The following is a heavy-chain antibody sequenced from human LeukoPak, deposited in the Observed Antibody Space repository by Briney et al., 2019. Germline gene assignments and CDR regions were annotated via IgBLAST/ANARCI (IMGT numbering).Heavy chain of an antibody. J-gene: IGHJ4*02. V-gene: IGHV4-39*07. CDR3: ARDRLPVDIVATRVGDYFDY. D-gene: IGHD5-12*01. CDR1: GGSISSSSYY. Sequence: PSETLSLTCTVSGGSISSSSYYWGWIRQPPGKGLEWIGSIYYSGSTYYNPSLKSRVTISVDTSKNQFSLKLSSVTAADTAVYYCARDRLPVDIVATRVGDYFDYWGQGTLVTVSS. CDR2: IYYSGST.